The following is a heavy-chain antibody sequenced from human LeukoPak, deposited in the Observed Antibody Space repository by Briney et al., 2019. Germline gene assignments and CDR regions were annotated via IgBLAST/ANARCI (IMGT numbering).Heavy chain of an antibody. V-gene: IGHV3-9*01. CDR3: AKDIASSGYEGTFDY. CDR1: GFTFDDYA. D-gene: IGHD5-12*01. Sequence: GGSLRLSCAASGFTFDDYAMHWVRQAPGKGLGRVSGISWNSGSIGYADSVKGRFTISRDNAKNSLYLQMNSLRTEDTALYYCAKDIASSGYEGTFDYWGQGTLVTVSS. CDR2: ISWNSGSI. J-gene: IGHJ4*02.